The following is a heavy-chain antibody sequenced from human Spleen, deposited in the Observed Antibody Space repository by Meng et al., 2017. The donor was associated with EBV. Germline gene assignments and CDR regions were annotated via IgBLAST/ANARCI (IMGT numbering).Heavy chain of an antibody. Sequence: VQLWGAGGGVVQPGRSLRLSCAASGFTFSTYAIHWVRQAPGKGLEWVSVISYDGSKEYSADSVKGRFTVSRENSKNTVYLQMNSLRAGDTAVYYCAKAVYYGSGSYDYWGQGTLVTVSS. CDR3: AKAVYYGSGSYDY. CDR1: GFTFSTYA. J-gene: IGHJ4*02. CDR2: ISYDGSKE. V-gene: IGHV3-30-3*01. D-gene: IGHD3-10*01.